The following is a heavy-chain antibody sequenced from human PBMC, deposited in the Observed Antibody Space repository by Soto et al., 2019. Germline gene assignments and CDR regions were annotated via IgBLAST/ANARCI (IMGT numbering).Heavy chain of an antibody. CDR2: ISGSGGST. Sequence: GGSLRLSCAASGFTFSSYAMSWVRQAPGKGLEWVSAISGSGGSTYYADSVKGRFTISSDNSKNTLYLQMNSLRAEDTAVYYCAKEQYQLLSRRVGAFDIWGQGTMVTVSS. CDR1: GFTFSSYA. D-gene: IGHD2-2*01. J-gene: IGHJ3*02. CDR3: AKEQYQLLSRRVGAFDI. V-gene: IGHV3-23*01.